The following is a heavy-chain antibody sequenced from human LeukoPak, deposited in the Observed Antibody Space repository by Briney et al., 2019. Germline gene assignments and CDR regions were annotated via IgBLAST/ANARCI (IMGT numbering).Heavy chain of an antibody. CDR1: GGSFSGYY. V-gene: IGHV4-34*01. Sequence: PSETLSLTCAVYGGSFSGYYWSWIRQPPGKGLEWLGEINHSGSTNYNPSLKSRVTISVDTSKNQFSLKLSSVTAADTAVYYCARFSGWSGAAGRWGQGTLVTVSS. CDR2: INHSGST. J-gene: IGHJ4*02. CDR3: ARFSGWSGAAGR. D-gene: IGHD3/OR15-3a*01.